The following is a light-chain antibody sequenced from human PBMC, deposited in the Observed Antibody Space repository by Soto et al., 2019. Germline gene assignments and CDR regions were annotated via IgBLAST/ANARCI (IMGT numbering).Light chain of an antibody. CDR2: ATS. J-gene: IGKJ5*01. Sequence: EIVLTQSPGTLSLSPGERATLSCRASQSVSSYLAWYQQKPGQAPRLLIYATSNRATGIPARFSGSGSGTDFTLTISSLEPEDFAVYYCQQRSSWPFTFGPGTRLEIK. V-gene: IGKV3-11*01. CDR1: QSVSSY. CDR3: QQRSSWPFT.